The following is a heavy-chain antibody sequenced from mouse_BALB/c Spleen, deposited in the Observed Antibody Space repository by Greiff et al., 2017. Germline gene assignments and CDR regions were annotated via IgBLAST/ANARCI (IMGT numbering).Heavy chain of an antibody. D-gene: IGHD1-1*01. CDR1: GFTFSDYY. Sequence: VQLKESGGGLVKPGGSLKLSCAASGFTFSDYYMYWVRQTPEKRLEWVATISDGGSYTYYPDSVKGRFTISRDNAKNNLYLQMSSLKSEDTAMYYCARDAEITTVVGAMDYWGQGTSVTVSS. CDR2: ISDGGSYT. CDR3: ARDAEITTVVGAMDY. J-gene: IGHJ4*01. V-gene: IGHV5-4*02.